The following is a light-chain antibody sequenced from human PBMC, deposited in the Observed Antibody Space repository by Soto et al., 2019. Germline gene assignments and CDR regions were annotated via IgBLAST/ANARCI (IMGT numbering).Light chain of an antibody. CDR2: YDN. J-gene: IGLJ2*01. CDR3: GTWDSSLSAGGV. CDR1: GSNIGNNY. V-gene: IGLV1-51*01. Sequence: QSLLTQPPSVSAAPGQKVTISCSGSGSNIGNNYVSWYQQLPGTAPKLLIYYDNKRPSGIPDRFSGSKSGTSATLGITGLQTGDEANYYCGTWDSSLSAGGVFGGGTQLTV.